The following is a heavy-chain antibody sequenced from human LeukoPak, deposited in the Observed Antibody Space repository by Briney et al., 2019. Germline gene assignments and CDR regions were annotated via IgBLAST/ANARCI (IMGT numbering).Heavy chain of an antibody. D-gene: IGHD3-22*01. Sequence: GESLKISCKGSGYSFTSYWIGWVRQMPGKGLEWMGIIYPGDSDTRYSPSFQGQVTISAGKSISTAYLQWSSLKASDTAMYYCASLVGSSGYYYGEYFQHWGQGTLVTVSS. CDR2: IYPGDSDT. CDR3: ASLVGSSGYYYGEYFQH. V-gene: IGHV5-51*01. J-gene: IGHJ1*01. CDR1: GYSFTSYW.